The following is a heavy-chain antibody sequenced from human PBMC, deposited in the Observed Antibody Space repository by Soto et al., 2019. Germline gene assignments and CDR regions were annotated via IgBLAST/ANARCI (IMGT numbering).Heavy chain of an antibody. CDR3: ARGGNYGDYDNWFDP. CDR2: IYHSGST. J-gene: IGHJ5*02. CDR1: GGSISSGGYS. D-gene: IGHD4-17*01. V-gene: IGHV4-30-2*01. Sequence: SETLSLTCAVSGGSISSGGYSWSWIRQPPGKGLEWIGYIYHSGSTYYNPSLKSRVTISVDRSKSQFSLKLSSVTAADTAVYYCARGGNYGDYDNWFDPWGQVTLVTVSS.